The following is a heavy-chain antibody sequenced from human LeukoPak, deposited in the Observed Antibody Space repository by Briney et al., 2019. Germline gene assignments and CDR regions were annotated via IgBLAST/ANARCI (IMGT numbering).Heavy chain of an antibody. J-gene: IGHJ4*02. V-gene: IGHV3-23*01. Sequence: GGSLRLSCAASGFTFSSHAMSWVRQALGKGLEWVSAITSGSGSNVYYTDSLKGRFTISRDNSKNTLYLQMNSLRAEDTAVYYCARHGSWSFDYWGQGTLVTVSA. CDR1: GFTFSSHA. D-gene: IGHD6-13*01. CDR3: ARHGSWSFDY. CDR2: ITSGSGSNV.